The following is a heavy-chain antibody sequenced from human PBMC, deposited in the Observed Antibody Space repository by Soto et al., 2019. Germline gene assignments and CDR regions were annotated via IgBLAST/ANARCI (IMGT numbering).Heavy chain of an antibody. D-gene: IGHD3-3*01. CDR3: AREQEYYDFWSGYLSRRAYGMDV. CDR1: GFTFSSYA. V-gene: IGHV3-30-3*01. Sequence: PGGSLRLSCAASGFTFSSYAMHWVRQAPGKGLEWVAVISYDGSNKYYADSVKGRFTISRDNSKNTLYLQMNSLRAEDTAVYYCAREQEYYDFWSGYLSRRAYGMDVWGQGTTVTVSS. J-gene: IGHJ6*02. CDR2: ISYDGSNK.